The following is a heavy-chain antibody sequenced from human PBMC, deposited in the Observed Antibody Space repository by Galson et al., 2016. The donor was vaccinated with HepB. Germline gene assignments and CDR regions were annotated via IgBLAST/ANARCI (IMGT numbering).Heavy chain of an antibody. CDR3: ARDSGYNEHGGFDN. D-gene: IGHD6-25*01. Sequence: SLRLSCAASGFIVSSTYMSWVRQAPGKGLESVSVIFSGGTTFYADSVMGRFTISRDNSRNTLFLQMSSLRVEDTAVYYCARDSGYNEHGGFDNWGQGTLVTVPS. CDR1: GFIVSSTY. J-gene: IGHJ4*02. V-gene: IGHV3-66*02. CDR2: IFSGGTT.